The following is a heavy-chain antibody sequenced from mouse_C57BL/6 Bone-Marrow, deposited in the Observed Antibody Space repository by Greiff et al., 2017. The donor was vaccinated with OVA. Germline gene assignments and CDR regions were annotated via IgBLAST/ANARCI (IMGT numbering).Heavy chain of an antibody. CDR1: GFSLTSYG. D-gene: IGHD1-1*01. CDR2: IWSGGST. CDR3: ARRYYGSSLWFAY. Sequence: VKLQQSGPGLVQPSQSLSITCTVSGFSLTSYGVHWVRQSPGKGLEWLGVIWSGGSTDYNAAFISRLSISKDNSKSQVFFKMNSLQADDTAIYYCARRYYGSSLWFAYRGQGTLVTVSA. V-gene: IGHV2-2*01. J-gene: IGHJ3*01.